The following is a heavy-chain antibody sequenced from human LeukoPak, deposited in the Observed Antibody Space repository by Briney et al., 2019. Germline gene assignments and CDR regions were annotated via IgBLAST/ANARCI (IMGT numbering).Heavy chain of an antibody. CDR1: GGSISSDC. CDR2: IYYSGTT. V-gene: IGHV4-59*01. J-gene: IGHJ4*02. CDR3: ARGANWGSPDY. D-gene: IGHD7-27*01. Sequence: SETLSLTCTVSGGSISSDCWSWIRQSPGKGLEGIGYIYYSGTTSYNPSLKSRVTISLDTSKNQFSLKLSSVTAADTAVYYCARGANWGSPDYWGQGTLVTVSS.